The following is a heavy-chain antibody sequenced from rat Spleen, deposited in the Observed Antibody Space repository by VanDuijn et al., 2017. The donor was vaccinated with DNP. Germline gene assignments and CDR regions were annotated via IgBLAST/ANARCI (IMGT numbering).Heavy chain of an antibody. CDR2: IWSGGST. Sequence: QVQLKESGPGLVQPSQTLSLTCTVSGFSLTSYGVSWVRQPPGKGLEWMGAIWSGGSTDYNSALKSRRSISRDTSKSQVFLKMNSLQTEDTAIYFCTIIRGYVMDAWGQGASVTVSS. D-gene: IGHD4-3*01. CDR1: GFSLTSYG. V-gene: IGHV2-15*01. J-gene: IGHJ4*01. CDR3: TIIRGYVMDA.